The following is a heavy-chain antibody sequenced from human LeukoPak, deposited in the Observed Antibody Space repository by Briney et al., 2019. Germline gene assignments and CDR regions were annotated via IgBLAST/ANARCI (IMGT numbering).Heavy chain of an antibody. CDR3: AKVSVAGYYSYAMDV. CDR2: ISGSGGST. V-gene: IGHV3-23*01. Sequence: GGSLRLSCAASGFTFSRYAMSWVRQAPGKGLEWVSAISGSGGSTYYADSVKGRFTISRDNSRNTLSLQMNSLRADDTAIYYCAKVSVAGYYSYAMDVWGKGTTVTVSS. CDR1: GFTFSRYA. J-gene: IGHJ6*04. D-gene: IGHD6-13*01.